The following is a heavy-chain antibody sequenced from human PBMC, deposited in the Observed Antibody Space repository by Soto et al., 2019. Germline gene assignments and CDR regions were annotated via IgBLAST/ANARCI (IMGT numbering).Heavy chain of an antibody. CDR3: ATLHNYSNYYYYYYMDV. CDR2: INSDGSST. D-gene: IGHD4-4*01. V-gene: IGHV3-74*01. J-gene: IGHJ6*03. Sequence: GGSLRLSCAASGFTFSSYWMHWVRQAPGKGLVWVSRINSDGSSTSYADSMKGRFTISRDNAKNTLYLQMNSLRAEDTAVYYCATLHNYSNYYYYYYMDVWGKGTTVTVSS. CDR1: GFTFSSYW.